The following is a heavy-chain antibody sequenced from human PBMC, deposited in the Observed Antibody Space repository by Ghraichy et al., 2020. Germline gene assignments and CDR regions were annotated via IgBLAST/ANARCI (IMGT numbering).Heavy chain of an antibody. J-gene: IGHJ1*01. CDR1: GFSLSTYGVG. Sequence: SGPTLVKPTQTLTLTCSLSGFSLSTYGVGVGWLRQPPGKAPKSLAVIYWDDDKRYSPSLKHRLTITQDTSTNQVILTMADMDPSDTATYFCAHNGAEAEGSEYFRHWGQGTLVTVSS. CDR2: IYWDDDK. D-gene: IGHD6-13*01. V-gene: IGHV2-5*02. CDR3: AHNGAEAEGSEYFRH.